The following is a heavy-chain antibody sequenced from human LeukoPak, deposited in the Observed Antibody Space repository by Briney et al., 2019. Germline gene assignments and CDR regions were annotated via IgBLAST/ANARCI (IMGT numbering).Heavy chain of an antibody. J-gene: IGHJ4*02. D-gene: IGHD3-10*01. CDR2: INPSGGST. CDR3: ARSEYYYGSGSSLDY. V-gene: IGHV1-46*01. Sequence: EASVKVSCKASGYTFTSYYIHWVRQAPGQGREWMGIINPSGGSTNYAQKFQGRVTMTRDTSTSTVYMELRSLRSEDTAVYYCARSEYYYGSGSSLDYWGQGTLVTVSS. CDR1: GYTFTSYY.